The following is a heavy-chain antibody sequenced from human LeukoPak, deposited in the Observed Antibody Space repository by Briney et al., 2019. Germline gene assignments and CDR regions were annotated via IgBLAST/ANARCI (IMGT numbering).Heavy chain of an antibody. V-gene: IGHV4-34*01. Sequence: KPAETLSLTCAVYGGSFSGYYWSWIRQPPGKGLEWLGEINHSGSTNYNPSLKSRVTISVDTSKTQFSLKLSSVTAADTAVYYCARVGYCSSTSCRRKIAARPYYFDYWGQGTLVTVSS. J-gene: IGHJ4*02. D-gene: IGHD2-2*01. CDR3: ARVGYCSSTSCRRKIAARPYYFDY. CDR2: INHSGST. CDR1: GGSFSGYY.